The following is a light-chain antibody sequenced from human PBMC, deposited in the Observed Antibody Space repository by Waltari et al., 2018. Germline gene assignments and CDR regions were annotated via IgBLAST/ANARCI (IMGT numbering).Light chain of an antibody. V-gene: IGLV1-47*01. CDR1: SSNIGSYY. J-gene: IGLJ3*02. CDR3: ATWDDPLSGRL. Sequence: QSVLTQPPSASGTPGQRVTISCSGSSSNIGSYYVSWYQQLPGTAPKLLLSETNHRPSRVPYRFSLSKSCTSASLAISGLRSEDEADYYSATWDDPLSGRLFCGGPKLTVL. CDR2: ETN.